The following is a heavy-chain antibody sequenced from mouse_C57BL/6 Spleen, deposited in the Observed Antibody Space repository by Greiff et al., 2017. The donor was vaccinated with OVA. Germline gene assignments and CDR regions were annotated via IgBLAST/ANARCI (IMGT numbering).Heavy chain of an antibody. CDR3: TRIETTVRTYYAMDY. CDR1: GFSLSTFGMG. CDR2: IWWDDDK. D-gene: IGHD1-1*01. J-gene: IGHJ4*01. Sequence: QVTLKESGPGILKPSQSLSLTCSFSGFSLSTFGMGVGWLRQPSGKGLEWLALIWWDDDKYYNPALTSRPTISKDTSKNQVFHKIANVDTADTATYYCTRIETTVRTYYAMDYWGQGTSVTVSA. V-gene: IGHV8-8*01.